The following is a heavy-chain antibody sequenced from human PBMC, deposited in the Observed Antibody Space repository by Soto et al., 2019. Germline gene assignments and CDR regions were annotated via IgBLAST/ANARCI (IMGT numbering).Heavy chain of an antibody. CDR3: ARDLGWNDGVSWFER. CDR2: SNSDGSST. Sequence: SLRLSCAASGFIFSSYWMHWVRQAPGKGLVWVSRSNSDGSSTSYADSVKGRFTISRDNAKNALYLQMNSLRVEDTAVYYCARDLGWNDGVSWFERWGQGTMVNVSS. J-gene: IGHJ5*02. V-gene: IGHV3-74*01. D-gene: IGHD1-1*01. CDR1: GFIFSSYW.